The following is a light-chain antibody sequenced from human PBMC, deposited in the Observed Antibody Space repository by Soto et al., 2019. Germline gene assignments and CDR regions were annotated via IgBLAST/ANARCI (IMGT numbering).Light chain of an antibody. V-gene: IGKV1-8*01. CDR2: AAS. Sequence: AIRMTQSPSSFSASTGDRVTITCRASQGISSYLAWYQQKTGKAPKLLIYAASSLQSGVPSRFSGRVSGTDFTLTFSCLQSEDFATYYCQQYYSYPLTFDPGNKVDIK. CDR1: QGISSY. CDR3: QQYYSYPLT. J-gene: IGKJ3*01.